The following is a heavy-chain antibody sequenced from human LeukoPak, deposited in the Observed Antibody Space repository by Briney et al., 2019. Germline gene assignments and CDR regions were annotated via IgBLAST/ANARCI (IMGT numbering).Heavy chain of an antibody. J-gene: IGHJ4*02. Sequence: SVKVSCKASGGTFSSYAISWVRQAPGQGLEWMGGIIPIFSTANYAQKFQGRVTITADKSTSTAYMELSSLRSEDTAVYYCARIAEVNTDDYWGQGTLVTVSS. CDR3: ARIAEVNTDDY. V-gene: IGHV1-69*06. D-gene: IGHD4-17*01. CDR2: IIPIFSTA. CDR1: GGTFSSYA.